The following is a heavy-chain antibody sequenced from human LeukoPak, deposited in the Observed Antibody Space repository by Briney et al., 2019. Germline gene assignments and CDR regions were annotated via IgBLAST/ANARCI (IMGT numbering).Heavy chain of an antibody. Sequence: GESLKISCKGSGCSFASFWIGWVRQMPGKGLEWMGIIYPGDSDTRYSPSFQGQVTISADKSISTTYVQWSSLKASDTAMYYCASIIVAAAGRGYYYGMDVWGQGTTVTVSS. J-gene: IGHJ6*02. D-gene: IGHD6-13*01. V-gene: IGHV5-51*01. CDR3: ASIIVAAAGRGYYYGMDV. CDR2: IYPGDSDT. CDR1: GCSFASFW.